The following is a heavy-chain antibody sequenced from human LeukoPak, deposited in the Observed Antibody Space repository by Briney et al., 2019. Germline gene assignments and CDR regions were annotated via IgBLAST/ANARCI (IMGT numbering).Heavy chain of an antibody. CDR1: GGSISSGSYY. V-gene: IGHV4-39*01. J-gene: IGHJ4*02. D-gene: IGHD3-10*01. CDR2: IYYSGST. CDR3: ARLGSGSPRYYFDY. Sequence: SETLSLTCTVSGGSISSGSYYWGWIRQPPGKGLEWIGSIYYSGSTYYNPSLKCRVTISVDTSKNQFSLKLSSVTAADTAVYYCARLGSGSPRYYFDYWGQGTLVTVSS.